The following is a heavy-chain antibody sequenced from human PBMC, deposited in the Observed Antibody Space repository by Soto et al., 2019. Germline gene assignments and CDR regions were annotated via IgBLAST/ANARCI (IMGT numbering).Heavy chain of an antibody. CDR2: ISGSGGST. V-gene: IGHV3-23*01. D-gene: IGHD3-9*01. J-gene: IGHJ6*02. Sequence: GGSLRLSCAASGFTFSSYAMSWVRQAPGKGLEWVSAISGSGGSTYYADSVKGRFTISRDNSKNTLYLQMNSLRAEDTAVYYCAKDERDFDWLRRMDVWGQGTTVTVSS. CDR1: GFTFSSYA. CDR3: AKDERDFDWLRRMDV.